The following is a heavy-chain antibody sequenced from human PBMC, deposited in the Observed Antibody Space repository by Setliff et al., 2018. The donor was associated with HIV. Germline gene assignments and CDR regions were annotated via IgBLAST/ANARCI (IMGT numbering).Heavy chain of an antibody. CDR1: NYSITSNYY. Sequence: PSETLSLTCIVSNYSITSNYYWAWIRQPPGQGLEWIGSINHGGKTYYSPSLKSRVAISVDTSKNQFSLHFQSVTAADTAVYYCARSNELIAARYFDYWGQGTLVTVSS. CDR3: ARSNELIAARYFDY. J-gene: IGHJ4*02. CDR2: INHGGKT. V-gene: IGHV4-38-2*02. D-gene: IGHD6-6*01.